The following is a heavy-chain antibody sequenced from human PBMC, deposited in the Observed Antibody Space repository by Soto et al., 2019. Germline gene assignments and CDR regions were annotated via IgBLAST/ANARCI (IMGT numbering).Heavy chain of an antibody. D-gene: IGHD6-19*01. V-gene: IGHV1-69*08. CDR1: GGTFSTYT. Sequence: SVKVSCKASGGTFSTYTISWVRQAPGQGLEWMGRIIPILNSVNYAQKFQGRVTITADKTTSTAYMELSSLRSEDTAVYYCARVSSGWWWAFDIWGQGTMVTVSS. CDR3: ARVSSGWWWAFDI. J-gene: IGHJ3*02. CDR2: IIPILNSV.